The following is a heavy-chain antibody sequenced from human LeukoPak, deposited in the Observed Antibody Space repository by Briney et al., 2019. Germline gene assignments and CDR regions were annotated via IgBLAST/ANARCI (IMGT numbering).Heavy chain of an antibody. D-gene: IGHD3-3*01. CDR3: AREGDFWRRNYYFDY. Sequence: SETLSLTCTVSGGSISSYYWSWIRQPPGKGLEWIGYIYYSGSTNSNPSLKSRVTISVDTSKNQFSLKLSSVTAADTAVYYCAREGDFWRRNYYFDYWGQGTLVTVSS. CDR2: IYYSGST. V-gene: IGHV4-59*01. J-gene: IGHJ4*02. CDR1: GGSISSYY.